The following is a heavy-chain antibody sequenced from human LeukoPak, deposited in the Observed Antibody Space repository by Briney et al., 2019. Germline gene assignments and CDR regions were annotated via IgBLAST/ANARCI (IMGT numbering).Heavy chain of an antibody. D-gene: IGHD5-18*01. CDR3: AKVRIQLWSYYYYYYMDV. CDR2: INNDGTAT. Sequence: GGSLRLSCAASGFTFSTYWMHWVRQVPGKGLVWVSRINNDGTATFFADSVKGRFTISRDNAKNTLYLQMNSLRAEDTAVYYCAKVRIQLWSYYYYYYMDVWGKGTTVTISS. J-gene: IGHJ6*03. CDR1: GFTFSTYW. V-gene: IGHV3-74*01.